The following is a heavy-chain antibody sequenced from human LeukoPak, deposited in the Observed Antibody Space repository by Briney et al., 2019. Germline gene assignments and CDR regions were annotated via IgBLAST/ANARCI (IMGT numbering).Heavy chain of an antibody. J-gene: IGHJ4*02. CDR1: GGTFSSYA. D-gene: IGHD3/OR15-3a*01. Sequence: GASVKVSCKASGGTFSSYAISWVRQAPGQGLEWMGGIIPIFGTANYAQKFQGRVTITADESTSTAYMELSSLRSEDTAVYYCARVRGPWGDFWTYGFDYWGQGTLVTVSS. CDR3: ARVRGPWGDFWTYGFDY. CDR2: IIPIFGTA. V-gene: IGHV1-69*13.